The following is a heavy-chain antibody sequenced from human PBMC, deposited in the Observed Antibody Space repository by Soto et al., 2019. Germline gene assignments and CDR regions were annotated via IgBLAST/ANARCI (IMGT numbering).Heavy chain of an antibody. CDR1: GGTFSSYA. D-gene: IGHD6-6*01. J-gene: IGHJ2*01. CDR2: IIPITGTV. CDR3: ASEYRSSAQYLSFDV. Sequence: QVQLVQSGAEVKQPGSSVKVSCKVSGGTFSSYAIGWVRQAPGQGLEWRGGIIPITGTVNYAQKFQGRVTITADESTTTVYMELSRLRSEDTAVYYCASEYRSSAQYLSFDVWGRGILVTVSS. V-gene: IGHV1-69*01.